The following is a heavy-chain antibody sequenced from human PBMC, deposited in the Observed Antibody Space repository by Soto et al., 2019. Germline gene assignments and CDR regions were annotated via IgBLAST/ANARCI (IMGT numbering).Heavy chain of an antibody. CDR3: ASFHYGSGSSY. CDR2: IYSSENT. Sequence: PSETLSLTCTVSGGSVSSSSYSWGWIRQSPGKGLEWIGTIYSSENTYYNPSLMSRVTILVDKSKNQFSLKLSSVTAADTAVYYCASFHYGSGSSYWGQGTLVTVSS. J-gene: IGHJ4*02. CDR1: GGSVSSSSYS. V-gene: IGHV4-39*07. D-gene: IGHD3-10*01.